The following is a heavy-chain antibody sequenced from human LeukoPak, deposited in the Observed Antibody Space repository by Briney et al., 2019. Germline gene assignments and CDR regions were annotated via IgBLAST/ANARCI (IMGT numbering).Heavy chain of an antibody. CDR2: IYYSGST. V-gene: IGHV4-61*01. CDR1: GGSVSSGSYY. J-gene: IGHJ4*02. CDR3: ARLRGYSYGLDY. Sequence: SETLSLTCTVSGGSVSSGSYYWGWIRQPPGKGLEWIGYIYYSGSTNYNPSLKSRVTISVDTSKNQFSLKLSSVTAADTAVYYCARLRGYSYGLDYWGQGTLVTVSS. D-gene: IGHD5-18*01.